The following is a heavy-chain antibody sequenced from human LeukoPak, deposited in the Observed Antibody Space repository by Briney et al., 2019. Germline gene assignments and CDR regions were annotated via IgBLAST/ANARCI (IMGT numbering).Heavy chain of an antibody. CDR2: IYYTGSS. CDR1: GDSITSSSHY. D-gene: IGHD3-10*01. CDR3: ARRGGFGFTFDH. Sequence: ASETLSLTRSVSGDSITSSSHYWGWIRQPPGKGLEWIGHIYYTGSSSYSPSLKSRVTISVDTSNNQFSLKLTSVTAADTAVYYCARRGGFGFTFDHWGQGTLVAVSS. J-gene: IGHJ4*02. V-gene: IGHV4-39*01.